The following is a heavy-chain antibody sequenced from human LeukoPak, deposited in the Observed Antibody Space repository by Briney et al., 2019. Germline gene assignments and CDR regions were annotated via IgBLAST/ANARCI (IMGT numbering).Heavy chain of an antibody. CDR3: AGILRGAFDI. CDR2: IYHSGST. J-gene: IGHJ3*02. V-gene: IGHV4-30-2*01. CDR1: GGSISSGGYY. Sequence: PSQTLSLTCTVSGGSISSGGYYWSWIRQPPGKGLEWIGYIYHSGSTYYNPSLKSRVTISVDRSKNQFSLKLSSVTAADTAVYYCAGILRGAFDIWGQGTMVTVSS.